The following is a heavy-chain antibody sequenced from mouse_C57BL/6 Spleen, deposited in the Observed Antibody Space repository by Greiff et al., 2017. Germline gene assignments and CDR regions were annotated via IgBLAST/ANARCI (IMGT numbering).Heavy chain of an antibody. CDR3: AKSYYEYSWFAY. CDR1: GFTFSDYG. CDR2: ISSGSCTI. J-gene: IGHJ3*01. D-gene: IGHD2-4*01. V-gene: IGHV5-17*01. Sequence: EVQRVESGGGLVKPGGSLKLSCAASGFTFSDYGMHWVRQAPGKGLEWVAYISSGSCTIYYADTVKGRFTISRDNANNTLFLQMTSLRSEDTAMYYCAKSYYEYSWFAYWGQGTLVTVSA.